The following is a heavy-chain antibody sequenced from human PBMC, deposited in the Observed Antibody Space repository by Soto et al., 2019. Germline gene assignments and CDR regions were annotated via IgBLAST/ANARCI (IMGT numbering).Heavy chain of an antibody. Sequence: EVQLVESGGGLVKPGGSLRLSCAASGFTFSRYGMNWVRQAPGKGLEWVSSISSSTSYVYYADSVKGRFSVSRDNAKKILYLEMNSLRAEDTAVYYCARDRTFFGSGSIGMDVWGQGTTVTVSS. V-gene: IGHV3-21*01. D-gene: IGHD3-10*01. J-gene: IGHJ6*02. CDR3: ARDRTFFGSGSIGMDV. CDR1: GFTFSRYG. CDR2: ISSSTSYV.